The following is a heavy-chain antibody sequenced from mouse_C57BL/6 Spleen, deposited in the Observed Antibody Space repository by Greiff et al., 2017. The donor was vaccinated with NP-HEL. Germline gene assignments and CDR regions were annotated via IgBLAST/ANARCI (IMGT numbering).Heavy chain of an antibody. V-gene: IGHV1-19*01. J-gene: IGHJ3*01. Sequence: EVKLMESGPVLVKPGASVKMSCKASGYTFTDYYMNWVKQSHGKSLEWIGVINPYNGGTSYNQKFKGKATLTVDKSSSTAYMELNSLTSEDSAVYYCANNDGYYWFAYWGQGTLVTVSA. CDR3: ANNDGYYWFAY. CDR1: GYTFTDYY. CDR2: INPYNGGT. D-gene: IGHD2-3*01.